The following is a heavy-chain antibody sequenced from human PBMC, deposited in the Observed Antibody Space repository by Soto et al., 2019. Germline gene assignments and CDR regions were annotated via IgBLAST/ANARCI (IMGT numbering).Heavy chain of an antibody. CDR1: GGTFSSYT. J-gene: IGHJ4*02. Sequence: QVQLVQSGAEVKKPGSSVKVPCKASGGTFSSYTISWVRQAPGQGLEWMGRIIPILGIANYAQKFQGRVTITADKSTSTAYMELSSLRSEDTAVYYCASLGLGTYWGQGTLVTVSS. CDR2: IIPILGIA. CDR3: ASLGLGTY. V-gene: IGHV1-69*02. D-gene: IGHD7-27*01.